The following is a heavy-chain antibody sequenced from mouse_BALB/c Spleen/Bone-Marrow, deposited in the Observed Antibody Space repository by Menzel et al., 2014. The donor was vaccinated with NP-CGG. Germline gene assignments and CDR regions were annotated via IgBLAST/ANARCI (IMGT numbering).Heavy chain of an antibody. CDR1: GFNIKDTY. D-gene: IGHD1-1*01. CDR2: IDPANGNT. CDR3: AHGSTYGYFDY. Sequence: VQLQQSGTELVKPGASVKLSCTASGFNIKDTYMHWVKQRPEQGLEWIGRIDPANGNTKYDPKFQGKATITAGTSSNTADLQLSSLTSEDTAVYYCAHGSTYGYFDYWGQGTTLTVSS. J-gene: IGHJ2*01. V-gene: IGHV14-3*02.